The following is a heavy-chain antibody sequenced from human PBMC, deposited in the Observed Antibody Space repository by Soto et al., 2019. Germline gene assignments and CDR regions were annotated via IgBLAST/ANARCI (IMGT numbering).Heavy chain of an antibody. CDR2: TNTYNGNT. J-gene: IGHJ6*02. CDR1: GYTFVDFG. V-gene: IGHV1-2*04. Sequence: GASVKVSCKASGYTFVDFGITWGRQAPGQGLEWMGWTNTYNGNTNYAQKFQGWVTMTRDTSISTAYMEPSRLRSDDTAVYYSCVAANTYYGMDVWGQGTTVTVSS. CDR3: CVAANTYYGMDV. D-gene: IGHD2-15*01.